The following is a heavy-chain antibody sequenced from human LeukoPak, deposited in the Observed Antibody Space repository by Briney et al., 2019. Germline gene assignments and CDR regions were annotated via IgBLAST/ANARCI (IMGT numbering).Heavy chain of an antibody. CDR3: ARELSGFGELLSYNFDY. Sequence: GGSLRLSCAASGFTFSSYAMHWVRQAPGKGLEWVAVISYDGSNKYYADPVKGRFTISRDNSKNTLYLQMNSLRAEDTAVYYCARELSGFGELLSYNFDYWGQGTLVTVSS. CDR1: GFTFSSYA. V-gene: IGHV3-30*04. D-gene: IGHD3-10*01. J-gene: IGHJ4*02. CDR2: ISYDGSNK.